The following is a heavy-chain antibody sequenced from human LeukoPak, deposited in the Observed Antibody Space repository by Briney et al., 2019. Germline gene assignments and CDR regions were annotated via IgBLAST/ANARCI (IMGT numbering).Heavy chain of an antibody. Sequence: SETLSLTCTVSGGSISTYYWSWIRQPPGKGLEWIGRIYTSGTTNYNPSLKSRVTMSVDTSKNQFSLKLNSVTAADTAVYYCARAGCSGGSCYSFGYYYYYMDVWGKGTTVTISS. J-gene: IGHJ6*03. V-gene: IGHV4-4*07. D-gene: IGHD2-15*01. CDR3: ARAGCSGGSCYSFGYYYYYMDV. CDR2: IYTSGTT. CDR1: GGSISTYY.